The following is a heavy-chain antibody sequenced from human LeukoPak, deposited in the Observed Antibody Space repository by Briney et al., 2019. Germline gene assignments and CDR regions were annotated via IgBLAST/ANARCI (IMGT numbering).Heavy chain of an antibody. Sequence: GGSLRLSCAASGFTFSSYAMHWVRQAPGKGLEWVAVISYDGSNKYYADSVKGRFTVSRDNCKNTLYVQMKSLRAEDTAVYYCAKDFVVVPGNVNYFDYWGQGTLVTVSS. D-gene: IGHD2-21*02. CDR1: GFTFSSYA. J-gene: IGHJ4*02. V-gene: IGHV3-30*04. CDR2: ISYDGSNK. CDR3: AKDFVVVPGNVNYFDY.